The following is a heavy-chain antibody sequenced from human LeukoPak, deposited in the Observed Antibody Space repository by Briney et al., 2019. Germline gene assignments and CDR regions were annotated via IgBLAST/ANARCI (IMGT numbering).Heavy chain of an antibody. Sequence: PGGSLRLSCAASGFSFDDYGMHWVRQVPGKGLEWVAGVSWNSGYIGHADSVKGRFTISRDNAKNSLYPQMNSLRPDDTALYYCTKDVGGSYFSFPGGFFDYWGQGTLVTVSS. CDR3: TKDVGGSYFSFPGGFFDY. D-gene: IGHD1-26*01. V-gene: IGHV3-9*01. CDR2: VSWNSGYI. J-gene: IGHJ4*02. CDR1: GFSFDDYG.